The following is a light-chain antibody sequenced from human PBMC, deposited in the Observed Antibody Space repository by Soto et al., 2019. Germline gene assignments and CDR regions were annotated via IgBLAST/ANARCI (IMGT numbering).Light chain of an antibody. CDR3: QQYDFPPYT. J-gene: IGKJ2*01. Sequence: EVVLTQSPGTLSLSPGARATLSCRASQSVATKYFAWYQQKSGQAPRLLIYGASRRATGIPDRFSGSGSGTDFTLTINRLEPEDFAVYYCQQYDFPPYTFGQGTNLQIK. V-gene: IGKV3-20*01. CDR1: QSVATKY. CDR2: GAS.